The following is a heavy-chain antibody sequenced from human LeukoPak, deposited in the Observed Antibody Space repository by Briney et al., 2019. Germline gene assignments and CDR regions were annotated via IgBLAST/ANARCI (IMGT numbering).Heavy chain of an antibody. V-gene: IGHV3-30*02. CDR3: AKSRSGSANWALQIFDN. J-gene: IGHJ4*02. Sequence: GGSLRLSCAASGFIFSGSSMHWVRQAPGKGLEWVSFIRFDATNKYYADSVKGRFTISRDNSKNSLFVQMNSLRAEDTAVYFCAKSRSGSANWALQIFDNWGQGTLVTVSS. CDR1: GFIFSGSS. CDR2: IRFDATNK. D-gene: IGHD1-1*01.